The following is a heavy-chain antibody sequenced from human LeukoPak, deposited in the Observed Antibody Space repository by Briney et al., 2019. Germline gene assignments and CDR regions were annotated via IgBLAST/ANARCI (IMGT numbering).Heavy chain of an antibody. J-gene: IGHJ4*02. CDR2: INHSGST. CDR3: ARISYGDYGDY. CDR1: GESFSGYY. V-gene: IGHV4-34*01. D-gene: IGHD4-17*01. Sequence: SETLSLTCAVYGESFSGYYWSWIRQPPGKGLEWIGEINHSGSTNYNPSLKSRVTISVDTSKNQFSLKLSSVTAADTAVYYCARISYGDYGDYWGQGTLVTVSS.